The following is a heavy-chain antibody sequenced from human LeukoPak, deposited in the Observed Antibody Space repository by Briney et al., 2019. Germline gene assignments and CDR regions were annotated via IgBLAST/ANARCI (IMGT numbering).Heavy chain of an antibody. CDR1: GYTFTNYD. V-gene: IGHV1-8*01. CDR3: ARPHCSSTDCHPPEWFDP. CDR2: MNPNSGNT. J-gene: IGHJ5*02. Sequence: GASVRVSCTPSGYTFTNYDINWVRQATGQGREWMGWMNPNSGNTGYAQKFQGRVTMTRNTSISTAYIELSSLRSEDTAVYYCARPHCSSTDCHPPEWFDPWGQGTLVTVSS. D-gene: IGHD2-2*01.